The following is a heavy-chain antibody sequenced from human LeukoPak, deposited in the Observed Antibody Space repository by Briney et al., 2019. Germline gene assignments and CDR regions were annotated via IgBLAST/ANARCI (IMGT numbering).Heavy chain of an antibody. Sequence: VQPGGSLRLSCAASGFTFSSYAMRWVRQAPGKGLKWVSAISGSGGSTYYADSVKGRFTISRDNSKNTVYLQMNSLRAEDTAVYYCARKPDSGSYLAYWGQGTLVTVSS. D-gene: IGHD1-26*01. CDR2: ISGSGGST. V-gene: IGHV3-23*01. J-gene: IGHJ4*02. CDR3: ARKPDSGSYLAY. CDR1: GFTFSSYA.